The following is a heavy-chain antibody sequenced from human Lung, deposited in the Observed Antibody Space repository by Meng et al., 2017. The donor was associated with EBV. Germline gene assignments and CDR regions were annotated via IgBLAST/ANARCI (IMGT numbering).Heavy chain of an antibody. CDR1: GGTFTSHA. D-gene: IGHD3-10*02. J-gene: IGHJ4*02. CDR3: VFREYGDFDY. CDR2: IDPIFGAP. Sequence: QVQLVQSGAGVKKPGSLVKVSCKASGGTFTSHAISWVRQAPGQGLEWVGGIDPIFGAPHYAQKFQGRVTVAADESRSSAFMELSSLRSEDTAVFYCVFREYGDFDYWGQGTLVTVSS. V-gene: IGHV1-69*01.